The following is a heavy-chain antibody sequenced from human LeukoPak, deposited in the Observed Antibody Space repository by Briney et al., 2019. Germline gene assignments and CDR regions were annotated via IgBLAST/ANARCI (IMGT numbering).Heavy chain of an antibody. CDR3: ARSPGLAFPDIVLMPSTMPPNWFDP. D-gene: IGHD2-8*01. CDR2: IYISGST. V-gene: IGHV4-4*07. CDR1: GGSISSYC. J-gene: IGHJ5*02. Sequence: SETLSLTCTVSGGSISSYCWSWIRQPAGKGLEWIGRIYISGSTNHNPSLKSRVTMSVDASKNQFSLKLSSVTAADTAVYYCARSPGLAFPDIVLMPSTMPPNWFDPWGQGTLVTVSS.